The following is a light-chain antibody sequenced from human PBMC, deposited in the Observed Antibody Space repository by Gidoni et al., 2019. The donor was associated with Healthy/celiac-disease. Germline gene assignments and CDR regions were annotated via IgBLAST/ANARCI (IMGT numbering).Light chain of an antibody. CDR2: QDS. CDR3: QAWDSSTVV. V-gene: IGLV3-1*01. J-gene: IGLJ2*01. Sequence: SYELTQPPSLSVSPGQTASITCPGDKLGDKYACWYQQKPGQSPVLVIYQDSKRPPGIPARFSGSNSGNTATLTIGGTQAMDEADYYCQAWDSSTVVFGGGTKLTVL. CDR1: KLGDKY.